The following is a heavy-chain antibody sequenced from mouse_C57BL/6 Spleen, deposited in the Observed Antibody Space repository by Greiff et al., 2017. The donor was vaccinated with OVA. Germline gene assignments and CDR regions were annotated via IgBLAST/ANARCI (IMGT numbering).Heavy chain of an antibody. CDR1: GYSFTGYY. J-gene: IGHJ2*01. CDR3: ARRTTVVATVDY. Sequence: VQLKQSGPELVKPGASVKISCKASGYSFTGYYMNWVKQSPEKSLEWIGEINPSTGGTTYNQKFKAKATLTVDKSSSTAYMQLKSLTSEDSAVYYCARRTTVVATVDYWGQGTTLTVSS. CDR2: INPSTGGT. D-gene: IGHD1-1*01. V-gene: IGHV1-42*01.